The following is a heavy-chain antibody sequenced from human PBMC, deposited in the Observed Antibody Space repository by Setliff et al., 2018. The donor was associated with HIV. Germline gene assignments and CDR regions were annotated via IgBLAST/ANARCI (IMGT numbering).Heavy chain of an antibody. D-gene: IGHD3-22*01. CDR1: GFIFSDYG. Sequence: PGGSLRLSCAAAGFIFSDYGIHWVRQAPGKGLEWVAVIYNDGVNRYFGDFVEGRFAISRDNSRNTVNLQMNSLRGDDTAVYYCARDFSTYYSIESWGQGTLVTVSS. J-gene: IGHJ4*02. CDR2: IYNDGVNR. CDR3: ARDFSTYYSIES. V-gene: IGHV3-33*01.